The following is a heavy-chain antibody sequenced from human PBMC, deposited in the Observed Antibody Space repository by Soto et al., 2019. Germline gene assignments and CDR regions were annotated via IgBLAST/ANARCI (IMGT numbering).Heavy chain of an antibody. Sequence: GGSLRLSCAASGFNFSSYWMTWVRQAPGKGLEWVAHIKKDGGEEHYVASVKGRFTISRDNAKNSVYLQMNSLRLEDTAMYFCATFVQVRSLDWSFDLWGRGTLVTVSS. V-gene: IGHV3-7*01. CDR3: ATFVQVRSLDWSFDL. CDR1: GFNFSSYW. CDR2: IKKDGGEE. D-gene: IGHD3-10*01. J-gene: IGHJ2*01.